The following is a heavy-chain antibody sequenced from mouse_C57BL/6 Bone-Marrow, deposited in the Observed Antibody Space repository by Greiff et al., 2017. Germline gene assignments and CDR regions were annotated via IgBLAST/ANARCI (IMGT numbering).Heavy chain of an antibody. CDR1: GYTFTSYW. CDR2: IDPSDSYT. Sequence: VKLQQPGAELVRPGTSVKLSCKASGYTFTSYWMHWVKQRPGQGLEWIGVIDPSDSYTNYNQKFKGKATLTVDTSSSTAYMQLSSLTSEDSAVXYCAVYSKEWGQGTLVTVSA. V-gene: IGHV1-59*01. J-gene: IGHJ3*02. D-gene: IGHD2-5*01. CDR3: AVYSKE.